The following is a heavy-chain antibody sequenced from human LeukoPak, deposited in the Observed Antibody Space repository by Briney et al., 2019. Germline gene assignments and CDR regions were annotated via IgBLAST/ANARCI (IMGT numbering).Heavy chain of an antibody. CDR3: ARHIKGRGDYAPYYYYYMDV. CDR1: GYSFTSYW. Sequence: EESLKISCKGSGYSFTSYWIGWVRQMPGKGLEWMGIIYPGDSDTRYSPSFQGQVTISADKSISTAYLQWSSLKASDTAMYYCARHIKGRGDYAPYYYYYMDVWGKGTTVTVSS. J-gene: IGHJ6*03. V-gene: IGHV5-51*01. D-gene: IGHD4-17*01. CDR2: IYPGDSDT.